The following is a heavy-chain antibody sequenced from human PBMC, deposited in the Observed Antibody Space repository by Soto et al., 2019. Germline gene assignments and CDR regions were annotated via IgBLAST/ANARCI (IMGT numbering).Heavy chain of an antibody. CDR3: ARDLGDADFTMVRGVLYGMDV. J-gene: IGHJ6*02. D-gene: IGHD3-10*01. CDR1: GGSISSGGYY. V-gene: IGHV4-31*03. Sequence: ASETLSLTCTVSGGSISSGGYYWSWIRQHPGKGLEWIGYIYYSGSTYYNPSLKSRVTISVDTSKNQFSLKLSSVTAADTAVYYCARDLGDADFTMVRGVLYGMDVWGQGTTVTVSS. CDR2: IYYSGST.